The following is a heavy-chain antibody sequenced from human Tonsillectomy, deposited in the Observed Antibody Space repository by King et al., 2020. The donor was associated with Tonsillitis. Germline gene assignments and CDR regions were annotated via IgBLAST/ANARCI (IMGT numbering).Heavy chain of an antibody. CDR3: ARGTHSCEISSGFEF. J-gene: IGHJ4*02. D-gene: IGHD2-21*01. CDR2: INPVFGTT. Sequence: QLVQSGAEVKKPGSSVKVSCKASGGTFNNYAFSWVRQAPEQGLEWMGEINPVFGTTNYAQKLQGRVTITADVYTSTAYMELRSLTSEDTALYFCARGTHSCEISSGFEFWGQGSLVTVSS. V-gene: IGHV1-69*12. CDR1: GGTFNNYA.